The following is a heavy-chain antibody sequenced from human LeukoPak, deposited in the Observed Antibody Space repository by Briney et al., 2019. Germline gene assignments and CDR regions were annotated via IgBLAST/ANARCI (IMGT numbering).Heavy chain of an antibody. J-gene: IGHJ4*02. D-gene: IGHD1-20*01. CDR3: ARHSLIGTTPFDY. Sequence: ASVKVSCKASGYSFISFYIHWVRQAPGQGLEWMGVINPSGGSTAYAQQFQGRVTMTRDTSTSTVYMELSSLRYEDTAVYYCARHSLIGTTPFDYWGQGTLVTVAS. CDR1: GYSFISFY. CDR2: INPSGGST. V-gene: IGHV1-46*01.